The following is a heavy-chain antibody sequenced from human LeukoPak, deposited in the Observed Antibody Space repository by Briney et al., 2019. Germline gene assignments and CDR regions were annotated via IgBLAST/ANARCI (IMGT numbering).Heavy chain of an antibody. CDR3: ARYYYVSGSYYFDY. Sequence: PSETLSLTCTVSGGSINNYYWSWIRKPPGPGLERIGYIYYSGSTNYNPSLKSRLTISVDTSKNQFSLKLSSVTAADTAVYYCARYYYVSGSYYFDYWGQGTLVTASS. D-gene: IGHD3-10*01. CDR1: GGSINNYY. V-gene: IGHV4-59*01. J-gene: IGHJ4*02. CDR2: IYYSGST.